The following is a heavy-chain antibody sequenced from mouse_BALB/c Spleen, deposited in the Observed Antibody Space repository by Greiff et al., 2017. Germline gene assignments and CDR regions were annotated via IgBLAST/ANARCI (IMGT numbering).Heavy chain of an antibody. V-gene: IGHV1-7*01. CDR3: ASSWGNYVDY. CDR1: GYTFTSYW. J-gene: IGHJ2*01. Sequence: QVQLQQSGAELAKPGASVKMSCKASGYTFTSYWMHWVKQRPGQGLEWIGYINPSTGYTEYNQKFKDKATLTADKSSSTAYMQLSSLTSEDSAVYYCASSWGNYVDYWGQGTTLTVSS. CDR2: INPSTGYT.